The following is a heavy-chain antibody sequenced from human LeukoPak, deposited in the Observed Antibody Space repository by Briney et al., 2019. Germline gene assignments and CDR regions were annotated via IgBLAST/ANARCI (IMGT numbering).Heavy chain of an antibody. Sequence: GGSLRLSCAASGFTLSNYWMHWVRQAPGEGLVWVSRIDPDGITTNYADSVKGRFTTSRDNAKNSLYLQMNSLRAEDTAVYYCARDLDYGDYLWYFDYWGQGTLVTVSS. CDR2: IDPDGITT. V-gene: IGHV3-74*01. CDR1: GFTLSNYW. J-gene: IGHJ4*02. CDR3: ARDLDYGDYLWYFDY. D-gene: IGHD4-17*01.